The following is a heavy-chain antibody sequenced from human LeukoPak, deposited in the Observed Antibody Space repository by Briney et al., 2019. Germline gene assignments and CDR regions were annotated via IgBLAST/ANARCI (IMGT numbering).Heavy chain of an antibody. J-gene: IGHJ4*02. CDR1: GASVNSGNYY. V-gene: IGHV4-61*02. CDR3: ARGPPPDLDY. Sequence: SETLSLTCTVSGASVNSGNYYWTWIRQPAGKRLEWIGRIYTSGTTNYNPSLKSRVTISIDASKNQFSLRLSSVTAADTAVYYCARGPPPDLDYWGRGTLVTVSS. CDR2: IYTSGTT.